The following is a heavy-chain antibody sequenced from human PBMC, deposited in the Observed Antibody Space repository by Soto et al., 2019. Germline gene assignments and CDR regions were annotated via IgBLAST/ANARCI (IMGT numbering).Heavy chain of an antibody. Sequence: QVQLVQSGAEVKKPGSSVKVSCTASGGPFSSYAINWVRQAPGQGLEWMGVITPMFGAPHYAQKFKGRITMPTDKWTNTDCRELSSLTCGDTAVYCCARVFTGGWLDPWRQGTLVNVSS. CDR3: ARVFTGGWLDP. D-gene: IGHD2-15*01. CDR2: ITPMFGAP. J-gene: IGHJ5*02. V-gene: IGHV1-69*06. CDR1: GGPFSSYA.